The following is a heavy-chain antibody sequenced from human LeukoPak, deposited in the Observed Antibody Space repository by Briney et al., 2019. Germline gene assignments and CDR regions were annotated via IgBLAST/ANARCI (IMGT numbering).Heavy chain of an antibody. CDR3: ARWDDSAWGFGN. Sequence: SETLSLTCTVSGGSISSSSYSWNWIRQSPGKGLEWVGYFSHSGTTSYNPSLKSRVIISVDTSKNQLSLKLTSVTAADTAVYYCARWDDSAWGFGNWGPGTLVTVSS. J-gene: IGHJ4*02. CDR2: FSHSGTT. CDR1: GGSISSSSYS. V-gene: IGHV4-61*05. D-gene: IGHD6-19*01.